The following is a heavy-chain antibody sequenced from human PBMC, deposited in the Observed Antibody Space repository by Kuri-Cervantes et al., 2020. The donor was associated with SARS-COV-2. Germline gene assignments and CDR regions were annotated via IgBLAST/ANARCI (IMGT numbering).Heavy chain of an antibody. D-gene: IGHD3-16*01. CDR2: IYHSGST. Sequence: SQTLSLTCAASGFTFSGHWIHWVRQPPGKGLEWIGEIYHSGSTNYNPSLKSRVTISVDKSKNQFSLKLSSVTAADPAVYYCAGRKSFGWFDPWGQGTLVTVSS. V-gene: IGHV4-4*02. CDR1: GFTFSGHW. J-gene: IGHJ5*02. CDR3: AGRKSFGWFDP.